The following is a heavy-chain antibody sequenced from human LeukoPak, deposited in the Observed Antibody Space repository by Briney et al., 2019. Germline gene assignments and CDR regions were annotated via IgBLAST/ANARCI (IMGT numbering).Heavy chain of an antibody. CDR1: VWTFLNYG. D-gene: IGHD1-26*01. CDR3: AKDTSGSTEGAFDI. J-gene: IGHJ3*02. V-gene: IGHV3-30*02. Sequence: PGWALTVSCAASVWTFLNYGMHWLRPAPRKGLALLAFIQYDGSNKYYADSVKGRFTISRDNSKNTLYLQMNSLRAEDTAVYYCAKDTSGSTEGAFDIWGQGTMVTVSS. CDR2: IQYDGSNK.